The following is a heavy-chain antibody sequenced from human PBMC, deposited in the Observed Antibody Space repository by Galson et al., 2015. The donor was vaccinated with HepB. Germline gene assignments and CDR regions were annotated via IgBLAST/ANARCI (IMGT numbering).Heavy chain of an antibody. J-gene: IGHJ6*02. CDR3: AREIAASRYYYYGMDV. CDR1: GGTFSSYA. D-gene: IGHD6-13*01. Sequence: SVKVSCKASGGTFSSYAISWVRQAPGQGLEWMGGIIPIFGTANYAQKFQGRVTITADESTSTAYKELSSLRSEDTAVYYCAREIAASRYYYYGMDVWGQGTTVTVSS. CDR2: IIPIFGTA. V-gene: IGHV1-69*13.